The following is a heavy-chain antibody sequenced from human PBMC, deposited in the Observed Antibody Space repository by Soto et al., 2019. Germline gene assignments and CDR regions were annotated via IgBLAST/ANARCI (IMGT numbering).Heavy chain of an antibody. D-gene: IGHD6-6*01. J-gene: IGHJ5*02. CDR2: IYHSGST. Sequence: QVQLQESGPGLVKPSQTLSLTCTVSGGSISSGDYYWSWIRQHPGKGLEWIGYIYHSGSTYYNPSLKSRVTISVDTSKTQFSLKLSSVTAADTAVYYCAIERPDGARLDPWGQGTLVTVSS. CDR1: GGSISSGDYY. V-gene: IGHV4-30-4*01. CDR3: AIERPDGARLDP.